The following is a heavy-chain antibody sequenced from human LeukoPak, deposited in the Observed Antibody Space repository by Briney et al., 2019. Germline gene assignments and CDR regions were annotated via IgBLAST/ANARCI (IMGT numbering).Heavy chain of an antibody. CDR2: IYHSGST. D-gene: IGHD3-22*01. V-gene: IGHV4-30-2*01. J-gene: IGHJ4*02. CDR1: GGSISSGGYS. Sequence: PSQTLSLTCAVSGGSISSGGYSWSWIRQPPGTGLEWIGYIYHSGSTYYNPSLKSRVTISVDRSKNQFSLKLSSVTAADTAVYYCARAIYYDSSGYYFDYWGQGTLVTVSS. CDR3: ARAIYYDSSGYYFDY.